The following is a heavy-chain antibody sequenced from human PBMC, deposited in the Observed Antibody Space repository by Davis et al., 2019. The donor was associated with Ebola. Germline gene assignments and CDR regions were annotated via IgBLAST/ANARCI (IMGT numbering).Heavy chain of an antibody. J-gene: IGHJ5*02. CDR2: INHSGST. D-gene: IGHD2-15*01. CDR1: GGSFSGYY. V-gene: IGHV4-34*01. Sequence: MPSETLSLTCAVYGGSFSGYYWSWVRQPPGKGLEWIGEINHSGSTNYNPSLKSRVTISVDTSKNQFSLKLSSVTAADTAVYYCARAKLGYCSGGSCYSGWFDPWGQGTLVTVSS. CDR3: ARAKLGYCSGGSCYSGWFDP.